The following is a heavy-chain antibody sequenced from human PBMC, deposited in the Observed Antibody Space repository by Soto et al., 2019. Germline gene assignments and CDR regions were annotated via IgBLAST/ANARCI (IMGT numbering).Heavy chain of an antibody. Sequence: QVQLVESGGGVVQPGRSLRLSCAASGFTFSSYAMHWVRQAPGKGLEWVAGISYDGSNKYYADSVKGRFTISRDNSKNAPYLEMNSLRAEDTAVYYCARDHVVVAATFRASYYGMDVWGQVATVTVSS. CDR1: GFTFSSYA. D-gene: IGHD2-15*01. V-gene: IGHV3-30-3*01. CDR2: ISYDGSNK. J-gene: IGHJ6*02. CDR3: ARDHVVVAATFRASYYGMDV.